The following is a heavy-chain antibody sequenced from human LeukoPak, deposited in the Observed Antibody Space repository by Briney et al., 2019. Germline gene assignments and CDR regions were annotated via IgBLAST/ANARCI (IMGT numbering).Heavy chain of an antibody. J-gene: IGHJ6*03. CDR2: ISWDGGST. CDR1: GFTFDVYS. Sequence: GGSLRPACAASGFTFDVYSIHWDSQVQGTCLEWVSLISWDGGSTYYADSVKCRFTISRDNSKTSLYLQMNSLRTEDTALYYCAKGNYYYMDVWGKGTTVTVSS. V-gene: IGHV3-43*01. CDR3: AKGNYYYMDV.